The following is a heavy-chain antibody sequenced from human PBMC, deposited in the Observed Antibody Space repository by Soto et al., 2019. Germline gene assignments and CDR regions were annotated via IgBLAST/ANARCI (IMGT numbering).Heavy chain of an antibody. Sequence: SGPTLVNPTETLTLTCTFSGFSLTSPGVCVSWIRQSPGKALEWLALIERDDDDKYYSTSLKTRLTISKDTRKNQVVLTMANMEPADTATYYCARSIRGPRRFNGMDVWGQGTTVTVSS. D-gene: IGHD1-20*01. CDR3: ARSIRGPRRFNGMDV. CDR2: IERDDDDK. V-gene: IGHV2-70*13. CDR1: GFSLTSPGVC. J-gene: IGHJ6*02.